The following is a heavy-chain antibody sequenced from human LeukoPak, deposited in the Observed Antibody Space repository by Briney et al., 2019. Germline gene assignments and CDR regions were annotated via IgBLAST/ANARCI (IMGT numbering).Heavy chain of an antibody. Sequence: SQTLSLTCAISGDSVSSNSAAWDWIRQSPSRGLEWLGRTYYRSKWYYDYAVAVKSRISINPDTSKNQFSLQLSSVTPEDTAVYYCARDPVGGSTIFDYWGQGTLVTVSS. CDR1: GDSVSSNSAA. CDR3: ARDPVGGSTIFDY. J-gene: IGHJ4*02. V-gene: IGHV6-1*01. CDR2: TYYRSKWYY. D-gene: IGHD1-26*01.